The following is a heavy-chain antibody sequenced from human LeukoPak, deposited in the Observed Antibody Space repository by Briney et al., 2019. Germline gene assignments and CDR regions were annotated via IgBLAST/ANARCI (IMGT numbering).Heavy chain of an antibody. CDR2: INGDGGAT. D-gene: IGHD4-11*01. CDR1: GFTFSSYW. J-gene: IGHJ5*02. V-gene: IGHV3-74*01. CDR3: ARDSPVTAGPFDP. Sequence: GGSLRLSCAASGFTFSSYWVHWVRQAPGKGLVWVSRINGDGGATNYADSVKGRFTISRDNAKNTVYLQMNSLRAEDTAVYYCARDSPVTAGPFDPWGQGTLVTVSS.